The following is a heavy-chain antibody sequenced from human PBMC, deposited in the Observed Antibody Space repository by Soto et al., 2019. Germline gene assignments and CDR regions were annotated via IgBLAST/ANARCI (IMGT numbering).Heavy chain of an antibody. D-gene: IGHD6-13*01. CDR3: ATRRGAAAGPYYFDY. Sequence: SETLSLTCTVSGGSISSSSYYWGWIRQPPGKGLEWIGSIYYSGNTFHNPSLKSRVTISVDTSKNQFSLKLSSVTAADTAVYYCATRRGAAAGPYYFDYWGPGTLVTVS. CDR1: GGSISSSSYY. CDR2: IYYSGNT. J-gene: IGHJ4*02. V-gene: IGHV4-39*01.